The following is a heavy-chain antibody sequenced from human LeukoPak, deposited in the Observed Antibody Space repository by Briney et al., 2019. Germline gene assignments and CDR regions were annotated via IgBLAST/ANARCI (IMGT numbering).Heavy chain of an antibody. J-gene: IGHJ5*02. D-gene: IGHD3-9*01. V-gene: IGHV3-21*01. CDR3: ARNAHGYYDILTGYSYNYDWFDP. CDR1: GFTFSSYS. Sequence: GGSLRLSCAASGFTFSSYSMNWVRQAPGKGLEWVSSISSSSSYIYYADSVKGRFTISRDNAKNSLYLQMNSLRAEDTAVYYCARNAHGYYDILTGYSYNYDWFDPWGQGTLVTVSS. CDR2: ISSSSSYI.